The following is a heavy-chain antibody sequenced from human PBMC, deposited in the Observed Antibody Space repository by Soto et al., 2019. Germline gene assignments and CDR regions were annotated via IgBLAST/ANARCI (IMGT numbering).Heavy chain of an antibody. Sequence: QVQVLQSGAEVKKPGASVKVSCKASEYTFTSYTMHWVRHAPGQRLEWMGWINGGNGNTKYSQKFQGRVTMTRDTSASTAYMELSSLRSDDTAVYYCARELQGLYYFDYWGQGTLVTVSS. CDR2: INGGNGNT. CDR3: ARELQGLYYFDY. D-gene: IGHD4-4*01. V-gene: IGHV1-3*01. CDR1: EYTFTSYT. J-gene: IGHJ4*02.